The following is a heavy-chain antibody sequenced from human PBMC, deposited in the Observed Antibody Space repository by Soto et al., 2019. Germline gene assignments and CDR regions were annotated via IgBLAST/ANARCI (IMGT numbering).Heavy chain of an antibody. CDR3: ARWGYVSGWYHYAY. V-gene: IGHV3-30-3*01. D-gene: IGHD6-13*01. J-gene: IGHJ4*02. CDR1: GFTFSSYA. Sequence: PGGSLRLSCAASGFTFSSYAMHWVRQAPGKGLEWVAVISYDGSNKYYADSVKGRFTISRDNAKNTLYLQMNSLRAEDTAVYYCARWGYVSGWYHYAYWGRGTLVTVSS. CDR2: ISYDGSNK.